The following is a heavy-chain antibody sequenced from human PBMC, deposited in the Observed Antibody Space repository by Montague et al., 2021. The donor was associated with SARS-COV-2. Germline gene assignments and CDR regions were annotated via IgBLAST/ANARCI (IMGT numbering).Heavy chain of an antibody. CDR2: IYSGGST. J-gene: IGHJ6*02. Sequence: SRRLSCAASGFIVSSNYMSWVRQAPGKGLEWVSVIYSGGSTYYADSVKGRFTISRHNSKNTLYLQMNSLRAEDTAVYYCARGKDYYDSSGYYLPLNGMDVWGQGTTVTVSS. V-gene: IGHV3-53*04. CDR3: ARGKDYYDSSGYYLPLNGMDV. CDR1: GFIVSSNY. D-gene: IGHD3-22*01.